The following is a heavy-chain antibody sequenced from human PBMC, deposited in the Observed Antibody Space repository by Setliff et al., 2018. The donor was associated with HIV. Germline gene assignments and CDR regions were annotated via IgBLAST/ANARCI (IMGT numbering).Heavy chain of an antibody. Sequence: GGSLRLSCAASGFPFSSYEMNWVRQAPGKGLEWVSYISSSGNPIYYADSVKGRFMFSRDTTKTSFYLQMNSLRAEDTGVYYCTRGEDWGQGTLVTVSS. V-gene: IGHV3-48*03. CDR2: ISSSGNPI. D-gene: IGHD1-26*01. J-gene: IGHJ4*02. CDR1: GFPFSSYE. CDR3: TRGED.